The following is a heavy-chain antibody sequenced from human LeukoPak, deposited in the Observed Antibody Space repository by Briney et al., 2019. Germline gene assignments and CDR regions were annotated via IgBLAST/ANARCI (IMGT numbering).Heavy chain of an antibody. CDR2: INPNSGGT. CDR3: ARSELDCSSTSCYIWSYDY. D-gene: IGHD2-2*02. V-gene: IGHV1-2*02. Sequence: ASVKVSCKASGYTFTCYYMHWVRQAPGQGLEWMGWINPNSGGTNYAQKFQGRVTMTRDTSISTAYMELSRLRSDDTAVYYCARSELDCSSTSCYIWSYDYWGQGTLVTVSS. CDR1: GYTFTCYY. J-gene: IGHJ4*02.